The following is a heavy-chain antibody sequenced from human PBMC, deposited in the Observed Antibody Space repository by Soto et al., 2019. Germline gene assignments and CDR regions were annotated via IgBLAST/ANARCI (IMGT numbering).Heavy chain of an antibody. CDR1: GYSFTSYW. Sequence: GESLKISCKGSGYSFTSYWISWVRQMPGKGLEWMGRIDPSDSYTNYSPSFQGHVTISADKSISTAYLQWSSLKASDTAMYYCARHIGTYCTNGVCRSHDAFDIWGQGTMVTV. J-gene: IGHJ3*02. V-gene: IGHV5-10-1*01. D-gene: IGHD2-8*01. CDR2: IDPSDSYT. CDR3: ARHIGTYCTNGVCRSHDAFDI.